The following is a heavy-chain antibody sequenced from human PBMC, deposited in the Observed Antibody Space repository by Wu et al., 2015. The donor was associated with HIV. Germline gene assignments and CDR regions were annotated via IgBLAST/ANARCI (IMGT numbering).Heavy chain of an antibody. CDR1: GGTFSSYA. Sequence: QVQLVQSGAEVKKPGSSVKVSCKASGGTFSSYAISWVRQAPGQGLEWMGGIIPIFGTANYAQKFQGRVTITADESTSTAYMELSSLRSEDTAVYYCARGTDYGDYVYYYYYMDVWGKGTNGHRLL. D-gene: IGHD4-17*01. CDR3: ARGTDYGDYVYYYYYMDV. CDR2: IIPIFGTA. J-gene: IGHJ6*03. V-gene: IGHV1-69*12.